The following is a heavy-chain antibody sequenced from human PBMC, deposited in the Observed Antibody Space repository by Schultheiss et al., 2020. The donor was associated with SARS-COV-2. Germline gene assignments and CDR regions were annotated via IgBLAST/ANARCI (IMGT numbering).Heavy chain of an antibody. CDR2: IHYSGST. CDR3: ARRMDGYRVFDY. CDR1: SGSISSGGYY. D-gene: IGHD5-24*01. V-gene: IGHV4-39*01. J-gene: IGHJ4*02. Sequence: SETLSLTCTVSSGSISSGGYYWGWIRQPPGKGLEWIGSIHYSGSTYHNPSLKSRVTISVDTSKNQFSLNLSSVTAADTAVYYCARRMDGYRVFDYWGQGTLVTVSS.